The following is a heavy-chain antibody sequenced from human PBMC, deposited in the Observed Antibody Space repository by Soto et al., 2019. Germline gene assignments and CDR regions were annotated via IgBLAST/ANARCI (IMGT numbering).Heavy chain of an antibody. V-gene: IGHV1-8*01. Sequence: ASVKVSCKASGYTFTSYDINWVRQATGQGLEWMGWMNPNSGNTGYAQKFQGRVTMTRNTSISTAYMELSSLRSEDTAVYYCARGYCTNGVCYGDRNYYYMDVWGKGTTVTVSS. D-gene: IGHD2-8*01. CDR2: MNPNSGNT. J-gene: IGHJ6*03. CDR3: ARGYCTNGVCYGDRNYYYMDV. CDR1: GYTFTSYD.